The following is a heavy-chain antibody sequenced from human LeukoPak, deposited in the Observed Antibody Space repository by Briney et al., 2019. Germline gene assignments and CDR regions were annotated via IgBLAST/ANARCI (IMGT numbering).Heavy chain of an antibody. D-gene: IGHD3-3*01. CDR3: ARDGRNYDLDYFDY. Sequence: ASVKVSCKASGYTFTSYDINWVRQAPGQGLEWMGWISAYNGNTNYAQKLQGRVTMTTDTSTSTAYMELRSLRSDDTAVYYCARDGRNYDLDYFDYWGQGTLVTVSS. CDR1: GYTFTSYD. V-gene: IGHV1-18*01. J-gene: IGHJ4*02. CDR2: ISAYNGNT.